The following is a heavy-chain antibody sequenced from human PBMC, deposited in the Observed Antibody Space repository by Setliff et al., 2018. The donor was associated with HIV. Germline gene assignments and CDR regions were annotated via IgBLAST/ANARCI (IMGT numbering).Heavy chain of an antibody. D-gene: IGHD1-26*01. J-gene: IGHJ4*02. CDR1: GFTFSTYW. CDR3: STDCAVVGGTGSLDS. V-gene: IGHV3-7*05. CDR2: IKQDGSEK. Sequence: PGGSLRLSCAASGFTFSTYWMSWVRQAPGKGLEWVANIKQDGSEKNYMDSVKGRFTISRDNANNSLYLQMNSLRVEDTAVYYCSTDCAVVGGTGSLDSWGQGTLVTVSS.